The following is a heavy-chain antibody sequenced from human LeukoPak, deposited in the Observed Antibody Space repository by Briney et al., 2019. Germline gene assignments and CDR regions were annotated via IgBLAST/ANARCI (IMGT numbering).Heavy chain of an antibody. CDR3: ARVQGSPY. J-gene: IGHJ4*02. D-gene: IGHD3-16*01. V-gene: IGHV3-21*01. CDR2: ITGDSTYI. CDR1: GFTFSDYT. Sequence: PGGSLRLSCAASGFTFSDYTLNWVRQPPGKGLEWVSSITGDSTYIYYADSVKCRFTISRDNAKNSLYLHINSLRAEDTAVYYCARVQGSPYWGQGTLVTVSS.